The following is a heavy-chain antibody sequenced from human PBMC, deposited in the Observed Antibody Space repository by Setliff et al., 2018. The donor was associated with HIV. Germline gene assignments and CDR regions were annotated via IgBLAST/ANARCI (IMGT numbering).Heavy chain of an antibody. CDR1: GGSISTYY. D-gene: IGHD2-15*01. CDR2: IYTSGST. V-gene: IGHV4-4*07. Sequence: PSETLSLTCTVSGGSISTYYWNWIRQPAGKGLEWIGHIYTSGSTNYNPSLKSRVSISIDTAKNQFSLKVNSVTAADTAVYYCSRQRSGGSCYSCDYYYMDVWGKGTTVTVSS. J-gene: IGHJ6*03. CDR3: SRQRSGGSCYSCDYYYMDV.